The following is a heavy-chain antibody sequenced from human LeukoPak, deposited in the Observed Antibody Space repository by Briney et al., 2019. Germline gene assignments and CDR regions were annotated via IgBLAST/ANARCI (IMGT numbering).Heavy chain of an antibody. CDR1: GGTFSSYA. CDR3: ASVSKPVGHSSSWYWWFDP. D-gene: IGHD6-13*01. Sequence: SVKVSCKASGGTFSSYAISWVRQAPGQGLEWMGGIIPIFGTANYAQKFQGRVTITTDESTSTAYMELSSLRSEDTAVHYCASVSKPVGHSSSWYWWFDPWGQGTLVTVSS. J-gene: IGHJ5*02. CDR2: IIPIFGTA. V-gene: IGHV1-69*05.